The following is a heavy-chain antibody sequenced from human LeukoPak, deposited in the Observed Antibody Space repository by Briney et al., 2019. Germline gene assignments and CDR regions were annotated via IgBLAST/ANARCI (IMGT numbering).Heavy chain of an antibody. J-gene: IGHJ3*02. CDR3: AGGGIVGSAFDI. CDR2: IIPIFGTA. D-gene: IGHD3-16*02. CDR1: GGTFSSYA. Sequence: ASVKVSCKASGGTFSSYAISWVRQAPGQGLEWMGGIIPIFGTANYAQKFQGRVTITADESTSTAYMELSSLRSEDTAVYYCAGGGIVGSAFDIWGQGTMVTVSS. V-gene: IGHV1-69*13.